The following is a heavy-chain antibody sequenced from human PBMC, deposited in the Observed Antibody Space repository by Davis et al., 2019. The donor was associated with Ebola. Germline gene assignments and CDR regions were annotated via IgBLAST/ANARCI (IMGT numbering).Heavy chain of an antibody. V-gene: IGHV3-33*01. CDR1: GFTFSSYG. Sequence: PGGSLRLSCAASGFTFSSYGMYWVRQAPGKGLEWVAVIWYDGSNKYYADSVKGRFTISRDNSKNTLYLQMNSLRAKDTAVYYCARDLYSSGWYDRNWFDPWGQGTLVTVSS. J-gene: IGHJ5*02. CDR3: ARDLYSSGWYDRNWFDP. D-gene: IGHD6-19*01. CDR2: IWYDGSNK.